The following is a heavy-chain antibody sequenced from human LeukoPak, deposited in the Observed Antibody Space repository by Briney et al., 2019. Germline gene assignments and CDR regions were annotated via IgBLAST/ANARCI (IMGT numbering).Heavy chain of an antibody. V-gene: IGHV4-4*07. CDR1: GGSISSYY. CDR3: AGESRIPIVGGTFDY. CDR2: IYTSGSP. Sequence: PSETLSLTCTVSGGSISSYYWSWIRQPAGKGLEWIGRIYTSGSPNYNPSLKSRITMSVDTSKNQLSLKLSSVPAADTAVYYCAGESRIPIVGGTFDYWGQGTLVSVSS. D-gene: IGHD1-26*01. J-gene: IGHJ4*02.